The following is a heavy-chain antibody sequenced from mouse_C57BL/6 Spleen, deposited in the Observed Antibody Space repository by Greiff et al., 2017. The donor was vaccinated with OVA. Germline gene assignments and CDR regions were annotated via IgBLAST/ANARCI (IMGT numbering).Heavy chain of an antibody. V-gene: IGHV5-6*01. CDR3: ARQGADYYGSSWYFDV. CDR2: ISSGGSYT. Sequence: EVKLMESGGDLVKPGGSLKLSCAASGFTFSSYGMSWVRQTPDKRLEWVATISSGGSYTYYPDSVKGRFTISRDNAKNTLYLQMSRLKSEDTAMYYCARQGADYYGSSWYFDVWGTGTTVTVSS. CDR1: GFTFSSYG. J-gene: IGHJ1*03. D-gene: IGHD1-1*01.